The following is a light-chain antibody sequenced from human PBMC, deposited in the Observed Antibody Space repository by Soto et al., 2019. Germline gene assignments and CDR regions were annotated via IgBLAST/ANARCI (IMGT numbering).Light chain of an antibody. Sequence: QSALTQPASVSGSPGQSITISCTGTSSDVGGYNYVSWYQQYPGKVPKLLIFDVSDRPSGVSNRFSGSKSGNTASLTICGLKADDGADYYCGSDTSCSTVRLGGGPKETVL. V-gene: IGLV2-14*01. CDR3: GSDTSCSTVR. J-gene: IGLJ2*01. CDR1: SSDVGGYNY. CDR2: DVS.